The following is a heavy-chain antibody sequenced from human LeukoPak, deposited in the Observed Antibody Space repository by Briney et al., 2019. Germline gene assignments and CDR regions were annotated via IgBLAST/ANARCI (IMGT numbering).Heavy chain of an antibody. CDR3: ARDDHGDYKAFDI. Sequence: GRSLRLSCAASGFTFSSYAMHWVRQAPGKGLEWVAVISYDGSNKYYADSVKGRFTISRDNSKNTLYLQMNSLRAEDTAVYYCARDDHGDYKAFDIWGQGTMVTVSS. J-gene: IGHJ3*02. CDR1: GFTFSSYA. D-gene: IGHD4-17*01. CDR2: ISYDGSNK. V-gene: IGHV3-30-3*01.